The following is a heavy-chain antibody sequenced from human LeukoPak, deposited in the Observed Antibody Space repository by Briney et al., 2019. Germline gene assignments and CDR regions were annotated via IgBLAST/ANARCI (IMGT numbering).Heavy chain of an antibody. CDR3: AKDRDGIWFGETDY. Sequence: GGSLRLSCAASGFTFSSYAMSWVRQAPGKGLEWVSAISGSGGSTYYADSVKGRFTVSRDNSKNTLYLQMNSLRAEDTAVYYCAKDRDGIWFGETDYWGQGTLVTVSS. D-gene: IGHD3-10*01. V-gene: IGHV3-23*01. CDR1: GFTFSSYA. CDR2: ISGSGGST. J-gene: IGHJ4*02.